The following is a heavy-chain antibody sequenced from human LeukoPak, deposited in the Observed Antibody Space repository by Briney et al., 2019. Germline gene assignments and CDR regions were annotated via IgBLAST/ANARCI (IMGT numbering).Heavy chain of an antibody. CDR3: ARGIWSSHSVGYYFDF. D-gene: IGHD5/OR15-5a*01. V-gene: IGHV1-46*01. Sequence: ASVKVSCKASGHTFTTYYMHWMRQAPGQGPEWMGIINPRGGSTDYARKFQGRVTIIRDTSANTVYMELSSLRSEDMAVYYCARGIWSSHSVGYYFDFWGQGTLVTVSS. CDR2: INPRGGST. J-gene: IGHJ4*02. CDR1: GHTFTTYY.